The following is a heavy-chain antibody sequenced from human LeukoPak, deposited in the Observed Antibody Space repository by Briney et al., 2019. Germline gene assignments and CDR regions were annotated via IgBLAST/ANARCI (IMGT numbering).Heavy chain of an antibody. Sequence: GGSLRLSCAASGFTFSAYGMHWVRQAPGKGLEWVAVIWYDGSNKYSADSVNGRFTISRDNSKNTLYLQMNSLRAEDTAVYYCARATKILGFDPWGQGTLVTVSS. D-gene: IGHD3-3*01. CDR2: IWYDGSNK. J-gene: IGHJ5*02. CDR1: GFTFSAYG. CDR3: ARATKILGFDP. V-gene: IGHV3-33*01.